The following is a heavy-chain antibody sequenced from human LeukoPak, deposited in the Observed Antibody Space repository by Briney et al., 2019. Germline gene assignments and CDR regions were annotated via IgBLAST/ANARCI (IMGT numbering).Heavy chain of an antibody. CDR1: GFTVSSNY. D-gene: IGHD3-10*02. Sequence: PGGSLRLSCAASGFTVSSNYMSRVRQAPGKGLEWVSAISGSGGSTYYADSVKGRFTISRDNAKNSLYLQMNSLRAEDTAVYYCAELGITMIGGVWGKGTTVTISS. J-gene: IGHJ6*04. CDR3: AELGITMIGGV. V-gene: IGHV3-23*01. CDR2: ISGSGGST.